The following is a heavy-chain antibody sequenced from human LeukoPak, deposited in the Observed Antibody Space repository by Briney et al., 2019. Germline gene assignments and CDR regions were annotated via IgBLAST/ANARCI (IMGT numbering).Heavy chain of an antibody. J-gene: IGHJ4*02. V-gene: IGHV3-7*01. Sequence: GGSLRLSCAASGFTFSSYSMNWVRQAPGKGLEWVANIKQDGSEKYYVDSVKGRFTISRDNAKNSLYLQMNSLRAEDTAVYYCARDGPYYYDSSGYDWGQGTLVTVSS. D-gene: IGHD3-22*01. CDR1: GFTFSSYS. CDR3: ARDGPYYYDSSGYD. CDR2: IKQDGSEK.